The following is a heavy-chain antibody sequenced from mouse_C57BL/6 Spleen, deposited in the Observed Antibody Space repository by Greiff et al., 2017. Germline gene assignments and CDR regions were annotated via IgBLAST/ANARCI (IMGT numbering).Heavy chain of an antibody. CDR3: ARNYGSSYADWYFDV. V-gene: IGHV1-19*01. Sequence: EVQLQQSGPVLVKPGASVKMSCKASGYTFTDYYMNWVKQSHGKSLEWIGVINPYNGGTSYNQKFKGKATLTVDKSSSTAYMELNSLTSEDSAVYYCARNYGSSYADWYFDVWGTGTTVTVSS. CDR2: INPYNGGT. D-gene: IGHD1-1*01. J-gene: IGHJ1*03. CDR1: GYTFTDYY.